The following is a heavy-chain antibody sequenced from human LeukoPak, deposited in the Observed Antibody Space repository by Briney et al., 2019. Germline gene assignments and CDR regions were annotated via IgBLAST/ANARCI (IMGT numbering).Heavy chain of an antibody. D-gene: IGHD4-17*01. Sequence: GGSLRLSCAASGFTFSSYAMSWVRQAPGKGLEWVSGISGSGGGTYYADSVKGWFTIFRDNSKNMLYLQMISLRADDTAVYYCTKDQAEYGVDAFDMWGHGTMVTVSS. J-gene: IGHJ3*02. V-gene: IGHV3-23*01. CDR3: TKDQAEYGVDAFDM. CDR1: GFTFSSYA. CDR2: ISGSGGGT.